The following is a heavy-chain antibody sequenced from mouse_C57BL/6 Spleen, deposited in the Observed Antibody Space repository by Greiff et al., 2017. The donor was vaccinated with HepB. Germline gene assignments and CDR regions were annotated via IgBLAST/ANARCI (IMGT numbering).Heavy chain of an antibody. CDR3: ARHPYYYSSLYAMDY. CDR2: ISSGGSYT. Sequence: EVKLVESGGDLVKPGGSLKLSCAASGFTFSSYGMSWVRQTPDKRLEWVATISSGGSYTYYPDSVKGRFTIFRDNAKNTLYLQMSSLKSEDTAMYYYARHPYYYSSLYAMDYWGQGTSVTVSS. J-gene: IGHJ4*01. V-gene: IGHV5-6*01. D-gene: IGHD1-1*01. CDR1: GFTFSSYG.